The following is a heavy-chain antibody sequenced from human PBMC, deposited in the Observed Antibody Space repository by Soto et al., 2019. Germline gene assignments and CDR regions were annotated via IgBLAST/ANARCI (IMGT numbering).Heavy chain of an antibody. V-gene: IGHV3-23*01. Sequence: GGSPRLSCAASGFTFNNFAMNWVRQAPGKGLEWVSGISGSGGSTYYADSVKGRFTISRDNSKNTLYLQMNSLRAEDTAVYYCAKTPLTTVTMLFNDYWGQGTLVTVSS. CDR2: ISGSGGST. J-gene: IGHJ4*02. CDR1: GFTFNNFA. CDR3: AKTPLTTVTMLFNDY. D-gene: IGHD4-17*01.